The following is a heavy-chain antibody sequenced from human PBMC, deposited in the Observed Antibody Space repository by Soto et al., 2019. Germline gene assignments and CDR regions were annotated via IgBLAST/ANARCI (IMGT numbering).Heavy chain of an antibody. CDR3: ARVPGTTGFLVTAYGMDV. Sequence: ASVKVSCKASGYTFTSYGISWVRQAPGQGLEWMGWISAYNGNTNYAQKLQGRVTMTTDTSTSTAYMELRSLRSDDTAVYYCARVPGTTGFLVTAYGMDVWGQGTTVTVSS. V-gene: IGHV1-18*01. CDR1: GYTFTSYG. CDR2: ISAYNGNT. D-gene: IGHD1-1*01. J-gene: IGHJ6*02.